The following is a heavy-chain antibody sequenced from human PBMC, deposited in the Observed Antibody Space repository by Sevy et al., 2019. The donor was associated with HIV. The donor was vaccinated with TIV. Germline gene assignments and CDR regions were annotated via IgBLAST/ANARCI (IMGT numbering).Heavy chain of an antibody. V-gene: IGHV3-23*01. CDR2: ISSTGNNV. CDR3: ARGGPFNS. CDR1: GFTFSNYA. J-gene: IGHJ5*02. D-gene: IGHD3-3*02. Sequence: GGSLRLSCAASGFTFSNYAMNWVRQGPGNGLEWVSTISSTGNNVFYPNSVNGRLTHSRDNSKYILYLQMTSLRADDTAVYYCARGGPFNSWGQGTLVTVSS.